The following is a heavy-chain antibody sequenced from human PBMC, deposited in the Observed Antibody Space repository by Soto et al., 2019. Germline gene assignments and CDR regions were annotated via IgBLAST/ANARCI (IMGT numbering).Heavy chain of an antibody. D-gene: IGHD3-3*01. CDR3: AKGRAITVYGVDILFDY. J-gene: IGHJ4*01. CDR2: ISGSGDNT. V-gene: IGHV3-23*01. CDR1: GFSFSDYA. Sequence: PGGSLRLSCKASGFSFSDYAMTWVRQAPGKGLEWVSVISGSGDNTFYAASVKGRFAISRVNSKNVLYLQMNSLSADDAAVYFCAKGRAITVYGVDILFDYWGLGTLVTVSS.